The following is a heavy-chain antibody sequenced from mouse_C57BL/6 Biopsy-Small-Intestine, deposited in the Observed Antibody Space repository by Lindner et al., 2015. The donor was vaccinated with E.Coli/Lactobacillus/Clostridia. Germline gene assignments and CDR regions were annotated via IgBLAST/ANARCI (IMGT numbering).Heavy chain of an antibody. V-gene: IGHV1S28*01. Sequence: SVKVSCKSSGNVFHNSEISWVRQAPGQGLEWMGGIGLYTGFSEKFRDRVALTTDASTNTAYMELRRLRFDDTAIYYCANHLPGSSGWYPPHYWGQGTLVTVSS. CDR1: GNVFHNSE. D-gene: IGHD6-1*01. J-gene: IGHJ4*01. CDR2: IGLYTGFS. CDR3: ANHLPGSSGWYPPHY.